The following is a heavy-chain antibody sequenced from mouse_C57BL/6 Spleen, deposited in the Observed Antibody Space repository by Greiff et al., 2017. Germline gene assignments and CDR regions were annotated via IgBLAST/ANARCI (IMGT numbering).Heavy chain of an antibody. CDR2: ISSGSSTI. V-gene: IGHV5-17*01. CDR3: ARPYEYVSMAY. J-gene: IGHJ4*01. CDR1: GFTFSDYG. Sequence: EVKLVESGGGLVKPGGSLKLSCAASGFTFSDYGMHWVRQAPEKGLEWVAYISSGSSTIYYADTVKGRFTISRDNAKNTLFLQVTSLSSEDTAMYYCARPYEYVSMAYWGQGTSVTVSS. D-gene: IGHD2-4*01.